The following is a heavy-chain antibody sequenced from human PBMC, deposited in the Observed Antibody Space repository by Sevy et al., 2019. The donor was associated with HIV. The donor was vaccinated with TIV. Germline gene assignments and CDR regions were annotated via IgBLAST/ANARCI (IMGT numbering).Heavy chain of an antibody. CDR2: IRSKDYGGAT. D-gene: IGHD3-22*01. CDR3: TRGYYYDSSGYSDY. V-gene: IGHV3-49*03. Sequence: GGALRLSCTGSGFTFGDYAMSWFRQAPGMGLEWVGFIRSKDYGGATEYAGSGKGRFTISRDDSKSMADLQMNSLKTEDTAVYYCTRGYYYDSSGYSDYWGQGTLVTVSS. CDR1: GFTFGDYA. J-gene: IGHJ4*02.